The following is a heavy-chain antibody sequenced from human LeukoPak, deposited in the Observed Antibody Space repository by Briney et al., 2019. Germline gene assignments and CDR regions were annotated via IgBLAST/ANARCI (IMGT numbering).Heavy chain of an antibody. D-gene: IGHD5/OR15-5a*01. CDR3: ARDLLLYDTEYFQH. CDR2: ISYDGSNK. Sequence: PGRSLRLSCAASGFTFSSYAMHWVRQAPGKGLEWVAVISYDGSNKYYADSVKGRFTISRDNSKNTLYLQMNSLRAEDTAVYYCARDLLLYDTEYFQHWGQGTLVTVSS. J-gene: IGHJ1*01. V-gene: IGHV3-30*04. CDR1: GFTFSSYA.